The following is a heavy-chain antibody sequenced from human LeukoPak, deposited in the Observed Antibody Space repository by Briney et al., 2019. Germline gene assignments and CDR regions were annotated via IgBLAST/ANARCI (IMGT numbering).Heavy chain of an antibody. CDR3: GKVGGWTQGADHIDY. CDR1: GFTFSSYA. J-gene: IGHJ4*02. Sequence: QPGGSLRLSCAASGFTFSSYAMSWVRQAPGKGLEWVSAISGSGGSTYYADSVKGRFTISRDNSKNTLYLQMNSLRAEDTAVYYCGKVGGWTQGADHIDYWGRGTLVTVSS. CDR2: ISGSGGST. D-gene: IGHD1-26*01. V-gene: IGHV3-23*01.